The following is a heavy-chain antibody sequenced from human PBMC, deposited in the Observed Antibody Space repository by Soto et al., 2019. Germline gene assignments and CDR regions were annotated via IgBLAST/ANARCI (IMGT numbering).Heavy chain of an antibody. D-gene: IGHD3-22*01. J-gene: IGHJ4*02. CDR2: ISYDGSSK. Sequence: QVQLVESGGGVVQPGRSLRLSCAASGFTFRTYAMHWVRQAPDKGLDWVAVISYDGSSKYYAASVKGRFTISRDNSKNTVYLPMNSLRADDTALHYCARAHYYDSNGYYSQSRYYFDDWGQGTLVTVSS. CDR3: ARAHYYDSNGYYSQSRYYFDD. V-gene: IGHV3-30-3*01. CDR1: GFTFRTYA.